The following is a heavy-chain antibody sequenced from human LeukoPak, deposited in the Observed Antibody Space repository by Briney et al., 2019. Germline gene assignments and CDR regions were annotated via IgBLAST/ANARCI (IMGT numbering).Heavy chain of an antibody. V-gene: IGHV3-53*01. CDR2: IYSGGSP. CDR1: GFTISSND. CDR3: ARRADAYSHPYDY. Sequence: TGGSLRLSCAASGFTISSNDMSWVPQAPGKGLEGVSVIYSGGSPYYADSVKGRFTISRDNSKNTLYLQMNSLRAEDTAVYYCARRADAYSHPYDYWGQGTLVTVSS. D-gene: IGHD3-16*01. J-gene: IGHJ4*02.